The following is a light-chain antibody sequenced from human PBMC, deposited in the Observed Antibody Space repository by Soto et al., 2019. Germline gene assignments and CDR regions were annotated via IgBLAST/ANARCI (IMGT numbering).Light chain of an antibody. CDR1: QSVSGTY. CDR2: GES. V-gene: IGKV3-20*01. Sequence: ELVLTQSPGTLSLSPGESATLSCRGSQSVSGTYLAWYQQTTGQAPRLLIYGESTRATGIPDRLSGSGSGTDLTLTISRLEPEDFTVYYCQKYGTLPTTFGPGTKVDI. CDR3: QKYGTLPTT. J-gene: IGKJ3*01.